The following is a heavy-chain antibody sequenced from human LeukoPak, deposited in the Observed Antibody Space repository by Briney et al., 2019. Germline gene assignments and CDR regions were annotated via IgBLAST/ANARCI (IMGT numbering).Heavy chain of an antibody. CDR3: ATSLEYSSSSSAFDI. CDR2: IYTSGST. D-gene: IGHD6-6*01. Sequence: SETLSLTCTVSGGSISSYYWSWIRQPPGKGLEWIGYIYTSGSTNYNPSLKSRVTISVDTSKNQFSLKLSSVTAADTAVYYCATSLEYSSSSSAFDIWGQGTMVTVSS. J-gene: IGHJ3*02. CDR1: GGSISSYY. V-gene: IGHV4-4*09.